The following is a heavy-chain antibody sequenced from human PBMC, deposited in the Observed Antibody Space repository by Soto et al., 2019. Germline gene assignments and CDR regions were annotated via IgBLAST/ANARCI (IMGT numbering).Heavy chain of an antibody. Sequence: EVQLVESGGGLIQPGGSLRLSCAVSGFTVSNNYMSWVRQAPGKGLEGVSVIYSGGYTAYGDSVKGRFTISRDNSKNKLSIQMNGRGPGARAVFYWATQPGGGGYWGQGTLVTVSS. V-gene: IGHV3-53*01. D-gene: IGHD3-10*01. CDR2: IYSGGYT. CDR1: GFTVSNNY. J-gene: IGHJ4*02. CDR3: ATQPGGGGY.